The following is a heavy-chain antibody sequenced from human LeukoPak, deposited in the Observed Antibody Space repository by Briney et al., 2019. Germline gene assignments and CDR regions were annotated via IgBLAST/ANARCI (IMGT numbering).Heavy chain of an antibody. CDR2: IYYSGST. CDR1: GGSISSYY. D-gene: IGHD3-22*01. Sequence: SETLSLTCTVSGGSISSYYWSWIRQPPGKGLEWIGHIYYSGSTNYNPSLKSRVTISVDTSKNQFSLKLSSVTAADTAVYYCARLYYDSNENAFDIWGQGTMVTVSS. J-gene: IGHJ3*02. CDR3: ARLYYDSNENAFDI. V-gene: IGHV4-59*08.